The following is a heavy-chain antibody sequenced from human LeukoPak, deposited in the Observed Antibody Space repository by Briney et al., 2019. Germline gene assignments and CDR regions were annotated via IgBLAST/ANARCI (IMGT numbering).Heavy chain of an antibody. Sequence: GGSLRLSCAASGFTVSSTYMSWVRQTPGKGLEWVSVIYSGGKVYYIDSVKGRFTISRDNSKNTLYLQMNSLRAEDTAVYYCAGPLHYYDSSGAKEDYWGQGTLVTVSS. V-gene: IGHV3-53*05. CDR2: IYSGGKV. D-gene: IGHD3-22*01. CDR1: GFTVSSTY. CDR3: AGPLHYYDSSGAKEDY. J-gene: IGHJ4*02.